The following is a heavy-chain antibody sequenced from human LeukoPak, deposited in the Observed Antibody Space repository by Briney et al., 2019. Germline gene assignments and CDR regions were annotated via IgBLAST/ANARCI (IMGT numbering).Heavy chain of an antibody. CDR3: ARLRGYSYGHHDY. V-gene: IGHV4-39*01. J-gene: IGHJ4*02. CDR1: GGSISTSYYY. CDR2: IYYSGSS. D-gene: IGHD5-18*01. Sequence: PSETLSLTCTVSGGSISTSYYYWGWIRQPPGKGLEWIGSIYYSGSSYYNPSLKSRVTISVDTSKNQFSLKLSSVTAADTAVYYCARLRGYSYGHHDYWGQGTLVTVSS.